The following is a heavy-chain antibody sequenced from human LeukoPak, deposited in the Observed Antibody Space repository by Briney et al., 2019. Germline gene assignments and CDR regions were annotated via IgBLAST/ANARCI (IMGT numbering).Heavy chain of an antibody. J-gene: IGHJ4*02. CDR2: ISSSGSTI. D-gene: IGHD3-10*01. Sequence: GGSLRLSCAASGFTFSDYYMSWIRQAPGKGLEWVSYISSSGSTIYYADSVKGRFTISRDNAKNSLYPQMNSLRAEDTAVYFCARVWGSGSYYFDYWGQGTLVTVSS. CDR3: ARVWGSGSYYFDY. V-gene: IGHV3-11*01. CDR1: GFTFSDYY.